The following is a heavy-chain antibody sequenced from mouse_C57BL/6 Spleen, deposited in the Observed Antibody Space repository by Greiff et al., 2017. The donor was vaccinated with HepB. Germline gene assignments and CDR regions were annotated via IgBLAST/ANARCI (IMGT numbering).Heavy chain of an antibody. CDR3: ARDGYSYFDY. CDR2: ISYDGSN. J-gene: IGHJ2*01. D-gene: IGHD2-3*01. V-gene: IGHV3-6*01. Sequence: EVQLQQSGPGLVKPSQSLSLTCSVTGYSITSGYYWNWIRQFPGNKLEWMGYISYDGSNNYNPSLKNRISITRDTSKNQFFLKLNSVTTEDTATYYCARDGYSYFDYWGQGTTLTVSS. CDR1: GYSITSGYY.